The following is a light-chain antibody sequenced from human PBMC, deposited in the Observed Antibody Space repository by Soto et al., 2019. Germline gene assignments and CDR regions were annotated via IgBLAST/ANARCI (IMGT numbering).Light chain of an antibody. Sequence: IQITQSPSSLSASVGDRVTITCRASQSIGKYLSWFQQTQGNSPKLLIYAASSLQSGVPSRFRGSGSGTDFTLTISRLQPEDFETYYCLQDYNYPLTFGQGTKVDIK. CDR2: AAS. CDR1: QSIGKY. CDR3: LQDYNYPLT. J-gene: IGKJ1*01. V-gene: IGKV1-6*01.